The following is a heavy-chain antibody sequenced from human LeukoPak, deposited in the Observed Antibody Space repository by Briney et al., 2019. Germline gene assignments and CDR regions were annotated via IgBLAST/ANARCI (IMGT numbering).Heavy chain of an antibody. CDR1: GGTFSIYA. Sequence: SVKVSCKASGGTFSIYAISWVRQAPGQGLEWMGRIIPILDITNYAQKFQGRVTIIADKSTSTAYIEMSSLRSEDTAVYYCARGPYSGTFYFEYWGQGTLVTVSS. D-gene: IGHD1-26*01. CDR3: ARGPYSGTFYFEY. J-gene: IGHJ4*02. V-gene: IGHV1-69*04. CDR2: IIPILDIT.